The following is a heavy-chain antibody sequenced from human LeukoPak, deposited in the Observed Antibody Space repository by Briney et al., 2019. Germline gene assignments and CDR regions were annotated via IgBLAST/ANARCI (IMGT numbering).Heavy chain of an antibody. Sequence: GGSLRLPCAASAFTLSSYWMHWVRQAPGKGLVWVSRIKSDGRTNYADSVKGRFTISRDNAKNTVSLQMNGLRAEDTGVYYCARAPSEIGGYYPEYFRHWGQGTLVIVSS. CDR3: ARAPSEIGGYYPEYFRH. J-gene: IGHJ1*01. CDR1: AFTLSSYW. D-gene: IGHD3-22*01. CDR2: IKSDGRT. V-gene: IGHV3-74*01.